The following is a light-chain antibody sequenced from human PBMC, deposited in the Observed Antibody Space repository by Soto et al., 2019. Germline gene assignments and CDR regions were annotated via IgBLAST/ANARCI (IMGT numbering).Light chain of an antibody. V-gene: IGLV2-8*01. CDR2: EVN. CDR3: SSYAGINNLGV. J-gene: IGLJ1*01. Sequence: QSALTQPPSASGSPGQSVTLSCTGTSSDVGGYKYVSWYQQHPGKAPKLLIFEVNKRPSGVPDRFSGSKSGNTASLTVSGLQAEDEADYYCSSYAGINNLGVFGTGTKVTVL. CDR1: SSDVGGYKY.